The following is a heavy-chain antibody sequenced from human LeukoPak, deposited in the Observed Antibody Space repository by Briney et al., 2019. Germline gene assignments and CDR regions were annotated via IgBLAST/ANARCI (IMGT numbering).Heavy chain of an antibody. J-gene: IGHJ5*02. V-gene: IGHV4-59*13. CDR1: GGSISSYY. CDR2: IYYSGST. CDR3: ARDRKGFDP. Sequence: SETLSLTCTVSGGSISSYYWSWIRQPPGKGLEWIGYIYYSGSTNYNPSLKSRVTISVDTSKNQFSLKLSSVTAADTAVYCCARDRKGFDPWGQGTLVTVSS.